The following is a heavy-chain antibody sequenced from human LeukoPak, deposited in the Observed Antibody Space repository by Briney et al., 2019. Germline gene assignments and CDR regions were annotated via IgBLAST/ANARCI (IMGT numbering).Heavy chain of an antibody. V-gene: IGHV4-34*01. D-gene: IGHD6-19*01. CDR3: TRGGIAVAVDY. CDR2: INHSGRT. Sequence: SETLSLTCTVSGGSISGYYWSWIRQPPGKGLEWIGEINHSGRTNYNPSLKSRVTMSLDTSENQFSLKLSSVTAADTAVYYCTRGGIAVAVDYWGQGTLVTVSS. J-gene: IGHJ4*02. CDR1: GGSISGYY.